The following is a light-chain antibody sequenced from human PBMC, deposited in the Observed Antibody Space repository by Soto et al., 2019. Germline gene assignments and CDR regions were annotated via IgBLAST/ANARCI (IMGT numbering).Light chain of an antibody. Sequence: QSVPTQPASVSGSPGQSITISCTGTSSDIGGYNYVSWYQQLPGKVPKLIIYDVSNRPSGVSDRFSGSKSGNAASLTISGLQAEDEADYYCSSYTSTSTLYVFGTGTKVTVL. J-gene: IGLJ1*01. CDR3: SSYTSTSTLYV. CDR2: DVS. V-gene: IGLV2-14*03. CDR1: SSDIGGYNY.